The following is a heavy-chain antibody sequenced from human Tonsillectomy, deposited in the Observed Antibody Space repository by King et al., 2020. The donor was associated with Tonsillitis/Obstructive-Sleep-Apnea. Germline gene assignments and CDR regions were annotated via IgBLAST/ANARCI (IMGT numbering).Heavy chain of an antibody. J-gene: IGHJ3*02. V-gene: IGHV4-59*08. CDR1: GGSISSYY. Sequence: VQLQESGPGLVKPSETLSLTCTVSGGSISSYYWSWIRQPPGKGLEWIAYIYDSGSANYNPSLKSRVTISLDTSKNQFSLKLSSVTAADTAVYYCARAYYDILTGYLDDAFDIWGQGTMVTVSS. CDR3: ARAYYDILTGYLDDAFDI. D-gene: IGHD3-9*01. CDR2: IYDSGSA.